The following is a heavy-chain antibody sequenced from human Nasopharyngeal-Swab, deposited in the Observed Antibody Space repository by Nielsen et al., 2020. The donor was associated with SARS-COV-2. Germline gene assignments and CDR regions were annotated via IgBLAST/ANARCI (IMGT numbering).Heavy chain of an antibody. CDR3: ATGMAMIVVVMTFDI. J-gene: IGHJ3*02. V-gene: IGHV1-24*01. CDR1: GYTLTELS. Sequence: ASVKVSCKVSGYTLTELSMHWVRQAPGKGLEWMGGFDPEDGETIYAQKFQGRVTMTEDTSADTAYMELSSLRSEDTAVYYCATGMAMIVVVMTFDIWGQGTMVTVSS. D-gene: IGHD3-22*01. CDR2: FDPEDGET.